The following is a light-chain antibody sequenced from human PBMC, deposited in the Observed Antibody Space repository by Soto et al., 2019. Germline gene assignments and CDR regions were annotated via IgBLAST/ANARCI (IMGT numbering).Light chain of an antibody. CDR2: GAS. CDR3: QQYGTAPWT. CDR1: ENVRTF. Sequence: EFVLTQSPATLSLSPGERATLSCRASENVRTFVDWYQQKPGQAPRLLIYGASNRATDIPDRFSGRGSGTDFTLTISRLEPEDFAVYYCQQYGTAPWTFGQGTKVDI. J-gene: IGKJ1*01. V-gene: IGKV3-20*01.